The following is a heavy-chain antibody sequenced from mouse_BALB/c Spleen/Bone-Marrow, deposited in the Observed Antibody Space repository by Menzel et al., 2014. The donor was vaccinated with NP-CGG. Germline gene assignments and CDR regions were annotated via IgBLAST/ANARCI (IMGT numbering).Heavy chain of an antibody. CDR2: INPSNGGT. J-gene: IGHJ2*01. D-gene: IGHD2-4*01. CDR3: TRSTMITYFDY. CDR1: GYTFTSYY. V-gene: IGHV1S81*02. Sequence: ESGAELVKPGASVKLSCKASGYTFTSYYMYWVKQRPGQGLEWIGEINPSNGGTNFNEKSKSKATLTVDKSSGTAYMQLSSLTSEDSAVYYCTRSTMITYFDYWGQGTTLTVSS.